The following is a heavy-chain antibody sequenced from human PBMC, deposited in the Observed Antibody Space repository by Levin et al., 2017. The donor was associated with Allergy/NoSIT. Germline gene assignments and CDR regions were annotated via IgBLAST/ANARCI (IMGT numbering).Heavy chain of an antibody. D-gene: IGHD3-10*01. CDR2: IYSGGST. J-gene: IGHJ4*02. Sequence: QRGESLKISCAASGFTVSNNYMTWVRQAPGKGLEWVSIIYSGGSTYYAGSVKGRFTISRDNSKNTLYLQMNSLRAEDTAVYYCARGSGSAHFDYWGQGALVTVSS. CDR3: ARGSGSAHFDY. CDR1: GFTVSNNY. V-gene: IGHV3-66*01.